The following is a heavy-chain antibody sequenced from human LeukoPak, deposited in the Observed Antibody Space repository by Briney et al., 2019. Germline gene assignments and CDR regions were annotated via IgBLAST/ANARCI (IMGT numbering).Heavy chain of an antibody. Sequence: GGSLRLSCAASGFTFSNYAMSWVRQAPGKGLEWVSAISGSGGSTYYADSVKGRFTISRDNSMNTLYLQMNSLRGEDTAVYYCARVTYSTSPTPFDYWGQGTLVTVSS. V-gene: IGHV3-23*01. CDR1: GFTFSNYA. CDR2: ISGSGGST. CDR3: ARVTYSTSPTPFDY. D-gene: IGHD6-6*01. J-gene: IGHJ4*02.